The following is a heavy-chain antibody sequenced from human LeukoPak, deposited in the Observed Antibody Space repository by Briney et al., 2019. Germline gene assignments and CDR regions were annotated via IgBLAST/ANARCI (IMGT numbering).Heavy chain of an antibody. CDR1: GGSISSSSYY. CDR2: IYYSGST. J-gene: IGHJ4*02. D-gene: IGHD3-10*01. V-gene: IGHV4-39*02. Sequence: SETLSLTCTVSGGSISSSSYYWGWIRQPPGKGLEWIGSIYYSGSTYYNPSLKSRVTISVDTSKNQFSLKLISVTAADTAVYYCARDRITMVRGVIPTVFDYWGQGTLVTVSS. CDR3: ARDRITMVRGVIPTVFDY.